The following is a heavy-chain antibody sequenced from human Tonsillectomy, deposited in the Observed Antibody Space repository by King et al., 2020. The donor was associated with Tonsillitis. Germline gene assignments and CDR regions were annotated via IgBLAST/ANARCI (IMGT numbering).Heavy chain of an antibody. CDR3: ARGRYCSGGSCYSHFDY. CDR2: INPYSCYT. CDR1: GYSFTGYY. D-gene: IGHD2-15*01. V-gene: IGHV1-2*02. Sequence: VQLVQSGAEVKKPGASVKVSCKASGYSFTGYYFHWVRQAPVQGLEWMGWINPYSCYTKYAPNFQGGVTMPRHTSISTAYMELTRLTSDDTAVYYCARGRYCSGGSCYSHFDYWGQGTQVTVSS. J-gene: IGHJ4*02.